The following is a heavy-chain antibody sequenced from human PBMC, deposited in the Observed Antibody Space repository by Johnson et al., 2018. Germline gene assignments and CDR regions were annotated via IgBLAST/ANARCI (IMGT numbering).Heavy chain of an antibody. J-gene: IGHJ6*02. D-gene: IGHD2-8*01. CDR2: INSRGTT. CDR3: VREASCPNSVCQYNGMDV. V-gene: IGHV4-59*01. Sequence: QVQLQESGPGLVKPSETLSLTCTVSGGSISPYYWSWIRQPPGKGLEWIGYINSRGTTNYNPSVESRLTILVDTSKNQISLKLRSVTAADTAVYYCVREASCPNSVCQYNGMDVWGQGTMVTVSS. CDR1: GGSISPYY.